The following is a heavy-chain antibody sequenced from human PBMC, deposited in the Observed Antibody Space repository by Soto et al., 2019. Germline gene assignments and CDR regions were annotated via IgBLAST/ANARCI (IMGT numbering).Heavy chain of an antibody. CDR2: ISFDGSHK. CDR1: GFTFSNYG. J-gene: IGHJ4*02. V-gene: IGHV3-30*18. CDR3: AKDGAPRYCSRSSCHPAGAY. D-gene: IGHD2-15*01. Sequence: TGVSLRLSCAGSGFTFSNYGLHWVRQAPGKGLDWVSFISFDGSHKYYADSVKGRFTISRDNSNNMLYLQMDSLTTEDTAVYYCAKDGAPRYCSRSSCHPAGAYWGQGTLVTVSS.